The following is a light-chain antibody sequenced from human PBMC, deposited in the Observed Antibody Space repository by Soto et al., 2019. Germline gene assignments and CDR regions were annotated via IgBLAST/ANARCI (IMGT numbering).Light chain of an antibody. CDR3: SAHGGTNPYV. CDR2: DVN. V-gene: IGLV2-8*01. CDR1: ASDIGGYTF. Sequence: QSALTQPPSASGSPGQSVAISCTGTASDIGGYTFVSWYQQHPGKAPKLLIYDVNKMPSGVPDRFSGSKSGNTASLTVSGLQAEDEADYYCSAHGGTNPYVFGTGTKVTVL. J-gene: IGLJ1*01.